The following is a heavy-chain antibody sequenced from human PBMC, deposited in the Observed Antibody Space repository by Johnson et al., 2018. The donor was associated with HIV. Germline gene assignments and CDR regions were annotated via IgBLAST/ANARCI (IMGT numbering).Heavy chain of an antibody. Sequence: VQLVESGGALVQPGGSLRLSCAAPGFTFSSYWMSWVRRAPGKGLDWVANIKQDGGEKYYVDSVKGRLTISRDNAKNSLYLQMNGLKTEDTAVYYCTTMSALWFGYLHVFGDGFDIWGQGTMVTVSS. CDR3: TTMSALWFGYLHVFGDGFDI. CDR2: IKQDGGEK. CDR1: GFTFSSYW. D-gene: IGHD3-10*01. J-gene: IGHJ3*02. V-gene: IGHV3-7*05.